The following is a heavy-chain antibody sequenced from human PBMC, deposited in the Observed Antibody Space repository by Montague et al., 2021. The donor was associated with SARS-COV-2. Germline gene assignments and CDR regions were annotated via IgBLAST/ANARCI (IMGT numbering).Heavy chain of an antibody. CDR1: GGSIRSSSYY. J-gene: IGHJ4*02. V-gene: IGHV4-39*01. D-gene: IGHD3-9*01. CDR3: ARHRITIVLGRMFDY. Sequence: SETLSLTCTVSGGSIRSSSYYWGWIRQPPGKGLEWIGSIYYSGSTYYNPSLKSRVTISVDTSKNQFSLKLSSVTAADTAVYYCARHRITIVLGRMFDYWGQGTLVTVSS. CDR2: IYYSGST.